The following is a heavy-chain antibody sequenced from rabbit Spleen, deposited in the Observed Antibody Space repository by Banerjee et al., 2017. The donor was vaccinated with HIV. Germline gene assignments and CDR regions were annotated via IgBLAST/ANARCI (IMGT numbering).Heavy chain of an antibody. CDR1: GFSFSSSGY. CDR2: IYADRSGST. CDR3: ARDRPGSDNFDL. J-gene: IGHJ4*01. D-gene: IGHD3-1*01. V-gene: IGHV1S40*01. Sequence: QSLEESGGDLVKPGASLTLTCTASGFSFSSSGYMCWVRQAPGKGLECIACIYADRSGSTYYANWAKGRFTISRTSSTTVTLEMTSLTAADTATYFCARDRPGSDNFDLWGPGTLVTVS.